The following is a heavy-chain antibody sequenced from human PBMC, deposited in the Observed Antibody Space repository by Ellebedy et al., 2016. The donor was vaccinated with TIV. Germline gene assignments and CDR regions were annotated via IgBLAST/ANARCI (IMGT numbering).Heavy chain of an antibody. Sequence: ASVKVSXKASGYTFTSYAMHWVRQAPGQRLEWMGWINAGNGNTKYSQKFQGRVTITRDTSASTAYMELSSLRSEDTAVYYCARDLDSWGSGSYYNPINDYWGQGTLVTVSS. J-gene: IGHJ4*02. D-gene: IGHD3-10*01. CDR2: INAGNGNT. CDR3: ARDLDSWGSGSYYNPINDY. CDR1: GYTFTSYA. V-gene: IGHV1-3*01.